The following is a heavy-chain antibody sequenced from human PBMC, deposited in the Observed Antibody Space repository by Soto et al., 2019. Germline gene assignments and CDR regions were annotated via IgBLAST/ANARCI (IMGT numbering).Heavy chain of an antibody. CDR2: ISSSSSTI. CDR3: ARGDYHDNSGPFSYAFDV. CDR1: GFTFSSYS. Sequence: PGGSLRLSCAASGFTFSSYSMNWVRQAPGKGLEWVSYISSSSSTIYYADSVKGRFTISRDNAKNSLYLQMNSLRAEDTAVYYCARGDYHDNSGPFSYAFDVWGQGTMVTVSS. D-gene: IGHD3-22*01. J-gene: IGHJ3*01. V-gene: IGHV3-48*01.